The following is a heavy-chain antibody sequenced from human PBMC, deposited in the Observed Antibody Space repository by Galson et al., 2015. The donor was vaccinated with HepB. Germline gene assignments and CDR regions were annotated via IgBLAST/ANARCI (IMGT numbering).Heavy chain of an antibody. V-gene: IGHV3-33*05. CDR3: AKDLGRIDY. CDR1: GFTFSSYG. J-gene: IGHJ4*02. D-gene: IGHD1-26*01. Sequence: SLRLSCAASGFTFSSYGMHWVRQAPGKGLEWVAVISYDGSNKYYADSVKGRFTISRDNSKNTLYLQMNSLRAEDTAVYYCAKDLGRIDYWGQGTLVTVSS. CDR2: ISYDGSNK.